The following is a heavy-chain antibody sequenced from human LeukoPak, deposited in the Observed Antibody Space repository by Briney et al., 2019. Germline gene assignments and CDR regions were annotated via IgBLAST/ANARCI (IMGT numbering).Heavy chain of an antibody. D-gene: IGHD2-2*01. CDR3: ARERGLHCSSTSCQTEDVGFDY. Sequence: SVKVSCKASGGTFSSYAISWVRQAPGQGLEWMGRIIPILGIANYAQKFQGRVTITADKSTSTAYMELSSLRSEDTAVYYCARERGLHCSSTSCQTEDVGFDYWGQGTLVTVSS. V-gene: IGHV1-69*04. CDR1: GGTFSSYA. CDR2: IIPILGIA. J-gene: IGHJ4*02.